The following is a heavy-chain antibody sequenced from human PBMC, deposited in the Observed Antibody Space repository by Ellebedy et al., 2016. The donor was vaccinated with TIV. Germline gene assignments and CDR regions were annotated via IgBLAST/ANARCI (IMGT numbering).Heavy chain of an antibody. CDR2: INPNSGGT. Sequence: ASVKVSCKASGYTFTGYYMHWVRQAPGQGLEWMGWINPNSGGTNYAQKFQGRVTMTRDKSISTAYMEVSSLRSDDTAVYYCARDPTGYSFHSSGYSSYYYYGMDVWGQGTTVTVSS. CDR3: ARDPTGYSFHSSGYSSYYYYGMDV. D-gene: IGHD3-22*01. CDR1: GYTFTGYY. J-gene: IGHJ6*02. V-gene: IGHV1-2*02.